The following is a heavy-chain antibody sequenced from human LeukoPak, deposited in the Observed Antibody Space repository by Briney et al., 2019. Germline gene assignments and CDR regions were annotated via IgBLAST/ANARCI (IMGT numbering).Heavy chain of an antibody. Sequence: GGSLRLSCAASGFTFSSYAMSWVRQAPGKGLEWVSAISGSGGSTYYADSVKGRFTISRDNSKNTLYLQMNSLRAEDTAVYYCAKGAFDSSGHYTGPYFDYWGQGTLVTVSS. CDR3: AKGAFDSSGHYTGPYFDY. J-gene: IGHJ4*02. CDR1: GFTFSSYA. V-gene: IGHV3-23*01. D-gene: IGHD3-22*01. CDR2: ISGSGGST.